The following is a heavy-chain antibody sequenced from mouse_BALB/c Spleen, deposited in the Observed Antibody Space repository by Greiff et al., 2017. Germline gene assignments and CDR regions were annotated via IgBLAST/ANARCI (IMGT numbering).Heavy chain of an antibody. CDR3: ARRDYDYDWYFDV. D-gene: IGHD2-4*01. V-gene: IGHV1-18*01. CDR2: INPNNGGT. Sequence: VQLKQSGPELVKPGASVTIPCNASGYTFTDYNMDWVKQSHGKSLEWIGDINPNNGGTIYNQKFKGKATLTVDKSSSTAYMELRSLTSEDTAVYYCARRDYDYDWYFDVWGAGTTVTVSS. J-gene: IGHJ1*01. CDR1: GYTFTDYN.